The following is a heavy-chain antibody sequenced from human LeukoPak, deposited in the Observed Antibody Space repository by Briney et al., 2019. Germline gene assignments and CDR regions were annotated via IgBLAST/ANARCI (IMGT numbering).Heavy chain of an antibody. D-gene: IGHD6-19*01. V-gene: IGHV3-23*01. CDR1: GFSYVSYA. J-gene: IGHJ5*02. CDR3: ARDQSSVAGTTYNWFDP. CDR2: ISGGGDST. Sequence: GGSLRLSCAASGFSYVSYAMTWVRQAPGKGLEWVSSISGGGDSTHYADSAKGRFTISRDNSKNMLYLQMNSLRAEDTAVYYCARDQSSVAGTTYNWFDPWGQGTLVTVSS.